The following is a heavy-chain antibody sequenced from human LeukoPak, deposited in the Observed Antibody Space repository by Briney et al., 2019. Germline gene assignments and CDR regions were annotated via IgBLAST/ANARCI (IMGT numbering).Heavy chain of an antibody. CDR2: ISAYNSNT. CDR1: GYTFTSYG. D-gene: IGHD3-10*01. Sequence: GASVKVSCKASGYTFTSYGISWVRQAPGQGLEWMGWISAYNSNTNYAQKLQGRVTMTTDTSTSTAYMELRSLRSDDTAVYYCPRVAQYYYGSGSPNWFDPWGQGTLVTVSS. V-gene: IGHV1-18*01. CDR3: PRVAQYYYGSGSPNWFDP. J-gene: IGHJ5*02.